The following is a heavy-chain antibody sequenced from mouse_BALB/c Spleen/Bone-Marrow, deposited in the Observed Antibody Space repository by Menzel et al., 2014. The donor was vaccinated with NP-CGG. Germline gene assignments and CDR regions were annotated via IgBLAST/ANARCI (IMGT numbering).Heavy chain of an antibody. CDR2: ICGDGST. CDR1: GFSLTSNG. V-gene: IGHV2-3*01. D-gene: IGHD2-3*01. J-gene: IGHJ4*01. CDR3: AKQEDGYAMDD. Sequence: VQRVESGPGLVAPSQSLYLTCTVSGFSLTSNGVSWIRQPPGKGLEWLGVICGDGSTKYHAALITRLSFTKDNSKSRVFLKLNSLHTDDTATYYCAKQEDGYAMDDWGQGTSVTVSS.